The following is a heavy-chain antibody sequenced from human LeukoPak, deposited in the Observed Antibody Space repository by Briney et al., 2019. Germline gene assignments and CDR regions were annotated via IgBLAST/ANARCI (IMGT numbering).Heavy chain of an antibody. CDR2: IRSKANSYAT. J-gene: IGHJ4*02. CDR1: GFTFSGSA. CDR3: TNGIVGATSNF. D-gene: IGHD1-26*01. V-gene: IGHV3-73*01. Sequence: TGGSLRLSCAASGFTFSGSAMHWVRQASGKGLEWVGRIRSKANSYATAYAASVKGRFTISRDDSKNTAYLQMNSLKTEDTAVYYCTNGIVGATSNFWGQGTLVTVSS.